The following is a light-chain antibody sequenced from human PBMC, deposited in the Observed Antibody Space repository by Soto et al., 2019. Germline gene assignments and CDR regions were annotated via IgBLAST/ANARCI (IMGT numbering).Light chain of an antibody. Sequence: SYVLTQPPSVSVAPGQTARITCGGNNIGSKSVHWCQQKPGQAPVLVVYDDSDRPSGIPERFSGSNSGNTATLTISRVEAGDEADYYCQVWDSSSDLYVFGTGTKLTVL. CDR2: DDS. CDR1: NIGSKS. V-gene: IGLV3-21*02. CDR3: QVWDSSSDLYV. J-gene: IGLJ1*01.